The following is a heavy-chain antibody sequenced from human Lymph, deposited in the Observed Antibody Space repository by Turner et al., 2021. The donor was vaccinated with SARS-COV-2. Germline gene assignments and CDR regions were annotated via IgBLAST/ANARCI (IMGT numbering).Heavy chain of an antibody. CDR1: GGTFSSYA. Sequence: QVQLVQSGAEVKKPGSSVKVSCKASGGTFSSYAISWVRQAPGQGLEWMGGIIPILGIANYAQRFQGRVTITADKSTSTGYLELSGLGAEVSAVYYGGRIAASGVGGGVFYYYYGMDVWGQGTTVTVSS. J-gene: IGHJ6*02. CDR3: GRIAASGVGGGVFYYYYGMDV. V-gene: IGHV1-69*10. CDR2: IIPILGIA. D-gene: IGHD6-25*01.